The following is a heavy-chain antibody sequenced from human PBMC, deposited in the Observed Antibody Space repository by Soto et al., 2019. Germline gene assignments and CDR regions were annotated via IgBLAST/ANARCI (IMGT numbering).Heavy chain of an antibody. CDR3: AGFSEVAATEINWFDP. CDR2: LYYSGNT. CDR1: GGSISPFY. Sequence: SETLSLTCTVSGGSISPFYWGWVRQPPGKGLEWIGYLYYSGNTNYNPSLKSRVTISVDTSKNQFSLKLSSVTAADTAVYYCAGFSEVAATEINWFDPWGQGTLVTVSS. J-gene: IGHJ5*02. D-gene: IGHD2-15*01. V-gene: IGHV4-59*08.